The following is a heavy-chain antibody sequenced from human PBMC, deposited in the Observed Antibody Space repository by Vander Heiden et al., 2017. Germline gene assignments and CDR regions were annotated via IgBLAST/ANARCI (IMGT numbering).Heavy chain of an antibody. D-gene: IGHD3-10*01. J-gene: IGHJ4*02. CDR1: GFPFASYA. V-gene: IGHV3-23*01. CDR2: ISGSGGST. CDR3: AKVETPESYFDY. Sequence: EVQLLESGGGLVQPGGSLRLSCAASGFPFASYAMRWVRQAPGKGLGWVSAISGSGGSTYYADSVKGRFTISRDNSKNTLYLQMNSLRAEDTAVYYCAKVETPESYFDYWGQGTLVTVSS.